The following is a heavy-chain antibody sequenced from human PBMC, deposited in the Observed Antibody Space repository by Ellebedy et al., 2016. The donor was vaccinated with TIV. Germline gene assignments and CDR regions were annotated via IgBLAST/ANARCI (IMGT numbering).Heavy chain of an antibody. CDR1: GFSLSTGEMC. CDR2: IDWDNAK. Sequence: SGPTLVXPTPTLTLTCTFSGFSLSTGEMCVSWIRQPPGKALEWLARIDWDNAKFYSTSLKTRLTISKDTSRNQVVLTMTNMDPVDTATYYCARMGRSTGNSRGFEYWGQGTLVTVSS. CDR3: ARMGRSTGNSRGFEY. J-gene: IGHJ4*02. V-gene: IGHV2-70*17. D-gene: IGHD5/OR15-5a*01.